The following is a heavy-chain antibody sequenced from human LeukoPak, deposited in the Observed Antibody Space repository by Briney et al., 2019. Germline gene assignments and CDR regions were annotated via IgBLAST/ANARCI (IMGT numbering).Heavy chain of an antibody. CDR3: ARKEGGSYWYFDL. D-gene: IGHD1-26*01. CDR1: GYTFTSYY. Sequence: ASVKVSCKASGYTFTSYYMHWVRQATGQGLEWMGWMNPNSGNTGYAQKFQGRVTMTRNTSISTAYMELSSLRSEDTAVYYCARKEGGSYWYFDLWGRGTLVTVSS. CDR2: MNPNSGNT. J-gene: IGHJ2*01. V-gene: IGHV1-8*02.